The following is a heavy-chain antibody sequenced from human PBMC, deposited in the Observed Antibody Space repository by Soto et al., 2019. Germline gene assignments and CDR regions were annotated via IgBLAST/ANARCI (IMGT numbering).Heavy chain of an antibody. J-gene: IGHJ4*02. D-gene: IGHD4-17*01. V-gene: IGHV3-48*02. Sequence: EVQLVESGGGLIQPGGSLRRSCAASGFTFTSYGMNWVRQAPGKGLEWVSYISSGSNAIHYADSVKGRFTISRDNAKNSLYLQMNSLRDEDTAVYYCARDQYGDYSFDYWGQGTLVTVSS. CDR2: ISSGSNAI. CDR1: GFTFTSYG. CDR3: ARDQYGDYSFDY.